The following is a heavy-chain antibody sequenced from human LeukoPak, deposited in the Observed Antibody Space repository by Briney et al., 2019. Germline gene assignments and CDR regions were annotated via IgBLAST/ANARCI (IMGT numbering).Heavy chain of an antibody. CDR3: ARSGGGYYYYYGMDV. CDR1: GGSIRSSYYY. V-gene: IGHV4-39*01. J-gene: IGHJ6*02. Sequence: SETLSLTCTVSGGSIRSSYYYWGWIRQPPGKGLEWIGSIYDSGSTYYNPSLKSRVTISVDTSKNQFSLKLNSVTAADTAVYYCARSGGGYYYYYGMDVWGQGTTVSVSS. CDR2: IYDSGST. D-gene: IGHD3-16*01.